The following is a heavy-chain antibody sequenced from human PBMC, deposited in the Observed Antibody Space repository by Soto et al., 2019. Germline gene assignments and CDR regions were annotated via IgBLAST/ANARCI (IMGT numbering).Heavy chain of an antibody. V-gene: IGHV3-23*01. D-gene: IGHD7-27*01. CDR3: ARKILGSTTRPNYWYFDL. J-gene: IGHJ2*01. CDR1: GFTFINYA. Sequence: SGGGLVQPGGSLRLSCAGSGFTFINYAMNWVGQAPGKGLEWVSSISGGGDAAFFPDSVRGRFTISRDNSKNTVTLQMNSLGVDDTAVYYCARKILGSTTRPNYWYFDLWGRGTLVTVSS. CDR2: ISGGGDAA.